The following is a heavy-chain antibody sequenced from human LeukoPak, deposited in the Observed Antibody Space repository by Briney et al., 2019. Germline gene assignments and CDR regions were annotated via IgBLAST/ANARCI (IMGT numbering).Heavy chain of an antibody. J-gene: IGHJ4*02. CDR2: ISAGNGNT. Sequence: ASVKVSCKASGYIFTEHHINWVRQAPGQRLEWMGWISAGNGNTKYSQNFQGRVTFISNTSATTAFMELSSLRSEDAAVYYCARDSGSGNNDYWGQGTLVTVSS. CDR1: GYIFTEHH. D-gene: IGHD1-26*01. CDR3: ARDSGSGNNDY. V-gene: IGHV1-3*01.